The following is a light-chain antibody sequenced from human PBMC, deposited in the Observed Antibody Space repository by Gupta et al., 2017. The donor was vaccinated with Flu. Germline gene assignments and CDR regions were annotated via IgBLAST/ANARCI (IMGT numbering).Light chain of an antibody. CDR1: QSLRHSDGKTY. J-gene: IGKJ2*01. CDR2: EVS. CDR3: MQKIHLPPRST. V-gene: IGKV2D-29*01. Sequence: PGQPASISCKSSQSLRHSDGKTYLFWYMQKPGQPPQLLIHEVSNRFSGVQDRFIGSGAETDFTLKISRVEAEDVGIYYCMQKIHLPPRSTFGQGTKLEIK.